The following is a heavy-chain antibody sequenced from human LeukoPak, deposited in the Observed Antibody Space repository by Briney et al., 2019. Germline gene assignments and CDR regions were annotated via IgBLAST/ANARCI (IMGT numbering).Heavy chain of an antibody. J-gene: IGHJ4*02. Sequence: PGGSLRLSCAASGFTFSSYGMHWVRQAPGKGLEWVAVISYDGSNKYYADSVKGRFTISRDNSKNTLYLQMNSLRAEDTAVYYCAKDKDYYDSSGSLYFDYWGQGTLVTVS. V-gene: IGHV3-30*18. D-gene: IGHD3-22*01. CDR1: GFTFSSYG. CDR2: ISYDGSNK. CDR3: AKDKDYYDSSGSLYFDY.